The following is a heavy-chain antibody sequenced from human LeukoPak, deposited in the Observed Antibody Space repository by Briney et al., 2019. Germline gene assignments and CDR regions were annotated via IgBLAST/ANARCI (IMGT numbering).Heavy chain of an antibody. D-gene: IGHD2-21*01. CDR1: GFTFSSYA. CDR3: ARLRFEGRYFDY. V-gene: IGHV3-23*01. J-gene: IGHJ4*02. Sequence: GGSLRLSCAASGFTFSSYAMSWVRQAPGKGLEWVSAISGSGGSTYYADSVKGRFTISRDNSKNTLYLQMNSLRAEDTAVYYCARLRFEGRYFDYWGQGTLVTVSS. CDR2: ISGSGGST.